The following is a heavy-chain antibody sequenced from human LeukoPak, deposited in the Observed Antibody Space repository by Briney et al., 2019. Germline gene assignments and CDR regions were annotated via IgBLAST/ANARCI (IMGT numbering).Heavy chain of an antibody. Sequence: GGSLRLSCAASGFSFDDYSMSWVRQAPGKGLEWVSGINWDGGSAAYADSVKGRFTISRGNAKNSLYLQMNSLRTEDTAFYYCARDRLAATGLFDYWGQGTLVTVSS. D-gene: IGHD6-13*01. CDR1: GFSFDDYS. CDR2: INWDGGSA. J-gene: IGHJ4*02. CDR3: ARDRLAATGLFDY. V-gene: IGHV3-20*04.